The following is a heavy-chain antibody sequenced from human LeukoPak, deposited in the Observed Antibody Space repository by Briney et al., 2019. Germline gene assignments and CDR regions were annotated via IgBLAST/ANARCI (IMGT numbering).Heavy chain of an antibody. CDR2: ITPIIGPV. CDR3: ARDPRRASGSYYG. Sequence: SVKVSCKASGGTFSSYVISWVRQAPGQGLEWMGGITPIIGPVNYAQKFQGRVTITADESTSSVYMELSSLRSEDTAVYYCARDPRRASGSYYGWGQGTLVTVSS. J-gene: IGHJ4*02. V-gene: IGHV1-69*13. D-gene: IGHD1-26*01. CDR1: GGTFSSYV.